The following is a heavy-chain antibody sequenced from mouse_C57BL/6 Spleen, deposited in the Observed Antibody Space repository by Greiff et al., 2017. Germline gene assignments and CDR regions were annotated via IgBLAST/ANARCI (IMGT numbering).Heavy chain of an antibody. J-gene: IGHJ2*01. CDR1: GYTFTSYW. D-gene: IGHD3-2*02. CDR3: ARGGAAQVSFAY. V-gene: IGHV1-50*01. CDR2: IDPSDSYT. Sequence: VQLQQPGAELVKPGASVKLSCKASGYTFTSYWMQWVKQRPGQGLEWIGEIDPSDSYTNYNQKFKGKATLTVETSSSTAYMQLSSLTSEDSAVYYCARGGAAQVSFAYWGQGTTLTVSS.